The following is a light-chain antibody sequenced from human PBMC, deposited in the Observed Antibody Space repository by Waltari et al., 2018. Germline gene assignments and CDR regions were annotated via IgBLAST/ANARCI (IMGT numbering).Light chain of an antibody. Sequence: IQLTQSPSPLSASVGDRVTITCRASQGISSYLAWYQQKPGKAPKLLIYAASILQSGVPARFSGSGSGTDFTLTISSLQAEDFATYYCQQLNSYPSTFGQGTRLEIK. CDR1: QGISSY. V-gene: IGKV1-9*01. J-gene: IGKJ5*01. CDR3: QQLNSYPST. CDR2: AAS.